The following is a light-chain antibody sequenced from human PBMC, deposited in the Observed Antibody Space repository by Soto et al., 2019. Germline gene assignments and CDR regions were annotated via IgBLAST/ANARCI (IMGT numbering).Light chain of an antibody. Sequence: QSALTHPASVSGSPGQSITISCTGTSSDVGAYNYVSWYQQHPDKDPILIIYQVSNRPSGVSNRFSGTKSGNTASLTISGGQAEDEADYYSNSCGSSGVFGGRTKRPVL. J-gene: IGLJ3*02. CDR3: NSCGSSGV. CDR2: QVS. CDR1: SSDVGAYNY. V-gene: IGLV2-14*01.